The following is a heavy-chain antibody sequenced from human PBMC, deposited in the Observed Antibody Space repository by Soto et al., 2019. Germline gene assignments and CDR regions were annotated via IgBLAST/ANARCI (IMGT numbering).Heavy chain of an antibody. D-gene: IGHD6-6*01. CDR2: ISWNSGSI. J-gene: IGHJ6*02. CDR3: AKELTYSRSSPSYYYHGMDV. Sequence: EVQLVESGGGLVQPGRSLRLSCAASGFTFDDYAMHWVRQAPGKGLEWVSGISWNSGSIGYADSVKGRFTISRDNAKNFLYLQMNSLIPEDTALYYCAKELTYSRSSPSYYYHGMDVWGQATTVTVSS. V-gene: IGHV3-9*01. CDR1: GFTFDDYA.